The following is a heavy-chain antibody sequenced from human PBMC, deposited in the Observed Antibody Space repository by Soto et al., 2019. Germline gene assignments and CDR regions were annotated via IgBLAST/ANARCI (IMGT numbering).Heavy chain of an antibody. D-gene: IGHD2-15*01. CDR2: IKEDGSEK. CDR3: ARAGYCSGATCWYNFDS. CDR1: GFTFSTYW. V-gene: IGHV3-7*03. J-gene: IGHJ4*02. Sequence: GGSLRLSCVASGFTFSTYWMSWVRQAPGKGLEWVANIKEDGSEKYYVDSVKGRFSISRDNAKNSLYLQMNSLRAADTAVYYCARAGYCSGATCWYNFDSWGQGTLVTVSS.